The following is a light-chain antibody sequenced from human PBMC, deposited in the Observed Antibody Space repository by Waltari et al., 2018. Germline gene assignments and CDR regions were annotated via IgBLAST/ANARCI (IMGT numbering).Light chain of an antibody. J-gene: IGLJ2*01. CDR3: SSYTTSSTLG. V-gene: IGLV2-14*03. CDR1: SSDVGGYNS. CDR2: DVS. Sequence: QSAPTQPASVSGSPGQSITISCTGSSSDVGGYNSVSWYQQYPGKAPKLMIYDVSNRPSGVSNRFSGSKSGNTASLTISGLQAEDEADYYCSSYTTSSTLGFGGGTKLTVL.